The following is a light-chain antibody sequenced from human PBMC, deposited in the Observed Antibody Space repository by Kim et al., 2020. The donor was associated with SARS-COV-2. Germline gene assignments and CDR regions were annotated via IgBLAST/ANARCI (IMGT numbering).Light chain of an antibody. CDR2: DVS. V-gene: IGLV2-14*03. J-gene: IGLJ1*01. CDR1: SSDVGGYYY. CDR3: SSYTSSSTLYV. Sequence: QSITISCTGTSSDVGGYYYVSWYQQHQGKAPKLMIYDVSNRPSGVSNRFSGSKSGNTASLTISGLQAEDEADYYCSSYTSSSTLYVFGTGTQLTVL.